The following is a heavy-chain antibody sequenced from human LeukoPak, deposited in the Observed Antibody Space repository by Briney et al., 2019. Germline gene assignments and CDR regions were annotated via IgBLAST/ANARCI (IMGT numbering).Heavy chain of an antibody. V-gene: IGHV3-30*02. J-gene: IGHJ5*01. CDR3: AKGYRNHLLILLDS. CDR1: GFTFSSYG. Sequence: GGSLRLSCAASGFTFSSYGMHWVRQAPGKGLEWVAFIRYDGSNKYYADSVKGRFTISRDTSKNTLYLQMNSLRAADTAVYYCAKGYRNHLLILLDSWGQGTLVTVSS. D-gene: IGHD3-16*01. CDR2: IRYDGSNK.